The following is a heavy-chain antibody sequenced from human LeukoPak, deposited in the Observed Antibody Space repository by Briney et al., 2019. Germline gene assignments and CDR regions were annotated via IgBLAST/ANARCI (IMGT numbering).Heavy chain of an antibody. Sequence: PSQTLSLTCAVSGGSISSGGYSWSWIRQPPGKGLEWIGYIYHSGSTYYNPSLKSRVTISVDTSKNQFSLKLSSVTAADTAVYYCARVSRLRFFNYWGQGTLVTVSS. J-gene: IGHJ4*02. CDR1: GGSISSGGYS. CDR2: IYHSGST. V-gene: IGHV4-30-2*01. D-gene: IGHD3-3*01. CDR3: ARVSRLRFFNY.